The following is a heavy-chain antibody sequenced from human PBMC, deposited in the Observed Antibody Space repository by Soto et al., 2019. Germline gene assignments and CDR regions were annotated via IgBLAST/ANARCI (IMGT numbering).Heavy chain of an antibody. Sequence: SGGSLRLSCAASGFIFTSYGIHWFRHSPFKWLEWMALILHDGSAEYYADSVKGRFTISRDNSKNTLYLQMNSLTAEDTAVYYCARSRDGYSFYFYYGMDGWGQGTTVTVSS. V-gene: IGHV3-30*03. CDR2: ILHDGSAE. J-gene: IGHJ6*02. CDR1: GFIFTSYG. CDR3: ARSRDGYSFYFYYGMDG. D-gene: IGHD4-4*01.